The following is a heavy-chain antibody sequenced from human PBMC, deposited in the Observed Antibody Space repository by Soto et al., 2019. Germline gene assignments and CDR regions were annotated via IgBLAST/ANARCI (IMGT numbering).Heavy chain of an antibody. V-gene: IGHV4-31*03. D-gene: IGHD5-18*01. CDR3: ARRSGMGAVDY. Sequence: QVQLQESGPGLVKPSQTLSLTCTVSGGSISDSGYYWSWIRQHPGKGLEWIGYIYYSGSTYYNPSRKSXXTXSXXTSKNQFSLNLISVSAADTAVYYCARRSGMGAVDYWGQGTLVTVSS. CDR1: GGSISDSGYY. J-gene: IGHJ4*02. CDR2: IYYSGST.